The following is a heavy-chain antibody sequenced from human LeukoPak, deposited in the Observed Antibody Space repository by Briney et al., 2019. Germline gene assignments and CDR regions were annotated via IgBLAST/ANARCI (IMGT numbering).Heavy chain of an antibody. Sequence: GGSLRLSCTASGFTFGDYSMTWVRQAPGKGLEWVSTISGSGGSTNYADSVKGRFTISRDSSKNTLYLQMDSLRAEDTAVYYCAKGYSSPRMGWFDPWGQGTLVTVSS. CDR3: AKGYSSPRMGWFDP. CDR2: ISGSGGST. D-gene: IGHD5-18*01. J-gene: IGHJ5*02. V-gene: IGHV3-23*01. CDR1: GFTFGDYS.